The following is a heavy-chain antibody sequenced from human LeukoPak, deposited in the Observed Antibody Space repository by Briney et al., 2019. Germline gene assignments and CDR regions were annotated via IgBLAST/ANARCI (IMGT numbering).Heavy chain of an antibody. J-gene: IGHJ3*02. CDR1: GFTFSSYG. D-gene: IGHD3-3*01. CDR3: AKGDFWSGPSAFHI. V-gene: IGHV3-23*01. Sequence: GGSLRLSCVASGFTFSSYGMNWVRQAPGKGLEWVAEISGSGGRTYSADSVKGRFTFSRDNSKNTLYLEMNSLRFEDTAVYYCAKGDFWSGPSAFHIWGQGTMVIVSS. CDR2: ISGSGGRT.